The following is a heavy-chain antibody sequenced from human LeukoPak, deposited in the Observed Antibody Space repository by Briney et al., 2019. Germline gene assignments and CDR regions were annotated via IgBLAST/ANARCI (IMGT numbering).Heavy chain of an antibody. D-gene: IGHD3-3*01. J-gene: IGHJ6*03. CDR3: ARVWEGDFWSGYYPNYYYYMDV. CDR2: ISAYNGNT. Sequence: ASVKVSCKASGYTFTSYGISWVRQAPGQGLEWMGWISAYNGNTNYAQKLQGRVTMTTDTSTSTAYMELRSLRSDDTAVYYCARVWEGDFWSGYYPNYYYYMDVWGKGTTVTVSS. CDR1: GYTFTSYG. V-gene: IGHV1-18*01.